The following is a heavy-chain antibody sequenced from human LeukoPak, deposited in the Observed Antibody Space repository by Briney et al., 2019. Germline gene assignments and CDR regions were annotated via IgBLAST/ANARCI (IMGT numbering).Heavy chain of an antibody. V-gene: IGHV3-30*02. CDR1: GFTFGSYG. Sequence: GGSLRLSCAASGFTFGSYGMHWVRQAPGKGLEWVAFIRYDGSNKYYADSVKGRFTISRDNSKNTLYLQMNSLRAEDTAVYYCANPRGYDILTGYRSPFYWGQGTLVTVSS. CDR2: IRYDGSNK. CDR3: ANPRGYDILTGYRSPFY. D-gene: IGHD3-9*01. J-gene: IGHJ4*02.